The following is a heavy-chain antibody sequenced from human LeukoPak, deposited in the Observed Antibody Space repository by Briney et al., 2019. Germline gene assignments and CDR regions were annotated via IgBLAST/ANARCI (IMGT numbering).Heavy chain of an antibody. CDR1: GFTFSVYA. CDR3: AARYYDFWSGYYADGYYDNMDV. V-gene: IGHV3-23*01. D-gene: IGHD3-3*01. CDR2: ISGSGGST. Sequence: GGSLRLSCAASGFTFSVYAMSWVRHAPGKGLGWVSHISGSGGSTYYADSVKGRFAISRDNSKNTLHLQMKRLRAEDTAVYYCAARYYDFWSGYYADGYYDNMDVWGKGTTVTVSS. J-gene: IGHJ6*03.